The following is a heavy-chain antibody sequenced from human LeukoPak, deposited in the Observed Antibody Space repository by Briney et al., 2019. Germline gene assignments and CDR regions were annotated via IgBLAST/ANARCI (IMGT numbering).Heavy chain of an antibody. D-gene: IGHD6-19*01. CDR3: TRFLSGCSYFDY. V-gene: IGHV3-23*01. J-gene: IGHJ4*02. Sequence: GGSPRLSCAASGFTFSTYGMRWVRQAPGKGLEWVSTITVNGGNTYYADSVKDRFTISRDNSKNTLYLQMNSLTAEDTAIYYCTRFLSGCSYFDYWGQGTLVTVSS. CDR1: GFTFSTYG. CDR2: ITVNGGNT.